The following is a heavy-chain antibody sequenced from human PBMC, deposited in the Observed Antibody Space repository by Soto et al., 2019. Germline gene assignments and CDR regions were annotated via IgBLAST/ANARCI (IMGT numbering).Heavy chain of an antibody. CDR1: GFSLSTSGVG. CDR2: IYWDDDK. V-gene: IGHV2-5*02. CDR3: AHTTTTYYASSASH. Sequence: QITLKESGPTLVKPTQTLTLTCTFSGFSLSTSGVGVGWIRQPPGKALEWLALIYWDDDKRYSPSLKSRLTIPKDTSHNQVVLTMTNMDPVDTATYYCAHTTTTYYASSASHWGQGTLVTVSS. J-gene: IGHJ4*02. D-gene: IGHD3-22*01.